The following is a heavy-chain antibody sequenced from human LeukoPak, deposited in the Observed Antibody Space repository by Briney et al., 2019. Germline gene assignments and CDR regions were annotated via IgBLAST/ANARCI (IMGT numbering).Heavy chain of an antibody. Sequence: SETLSPTCTVSGGSISSYYWSWIRQPPGKGLEWIGYIYYSGSTNYNPSLKSRVTISVDTSKNQFSLKLSSVTAADTAVYYCARTLTTVTTFGAFDIWGQGTMVTVSS. D-gene: IGHD4-17*01. CDR3: ARTLTTVTTFGAFDI. CDR1: GGSISSYY. J-gene: IGHJ3*02. CDR2: IYYSGST. V-gene: IGHV4-59*01.